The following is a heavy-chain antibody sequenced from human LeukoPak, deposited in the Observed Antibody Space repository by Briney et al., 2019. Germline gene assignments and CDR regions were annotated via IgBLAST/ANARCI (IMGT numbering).Heavy chain of an antibody. V-gene: IGHV4-61*05. CDR2: IYYSGST. CDR1: GGSISSSSYY. CDR3: ARHRGDFDWLPYYFDY. Sequence: PSETLSLTCTVSGGSISSSSYYWSWIRQPPGKGLEWIGYIYYSGSTNYNPSLKSRVTISVDTSKNQFSLKLSSVTAADTAVYYCARHRGDFDWLPYYFDYWGQGTLVTVSS. J-gene: IGHJ4*02. D-gene: IGHD3-9*01.